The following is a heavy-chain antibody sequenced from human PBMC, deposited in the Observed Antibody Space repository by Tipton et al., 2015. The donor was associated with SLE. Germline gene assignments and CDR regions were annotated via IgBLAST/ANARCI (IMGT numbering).Heavy chain of an antibody. Sequence: TLSLTCVVSGYSISSGYFWSWIRQPAGKGLEWIGRVLTSGSTNYKPSLKSRVTMSVDTSKNQFSLKLRSVTAADTATYYCARDATRALDIWGQGTMVTVSS. J-gene: IGHJ3*02. D-gene: IGHD2-15*01. CDR2: VLTSGST. V-gene: IGHV4-61*02. CDR3: ARDATRALDI. CDR1: GYSISSGYF.